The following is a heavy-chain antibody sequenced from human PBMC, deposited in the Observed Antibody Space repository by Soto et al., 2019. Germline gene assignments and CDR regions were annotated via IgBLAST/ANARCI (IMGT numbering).Heavy chain of an antibody. D-gene: IGHD3-10*01. CDR2: IRHKPRSYTT. V-gene: IGHV3-72*01. CDR3: ARSQFLGRAWCFAL. J-gene: IGHJ2*01. Sequence: EVQMVESGGGLVQPGGSLRLSCATSGFTFSDHFMDWVRQAPGKGLEWVARIRHKPRSYTTEYAASVKGRFTISRDDSTTSLYLQMDSQVTEDTAVYDCARSQFLGRAWCFALWGRGTLVTVSS. CDR1: GFTFSDHF.